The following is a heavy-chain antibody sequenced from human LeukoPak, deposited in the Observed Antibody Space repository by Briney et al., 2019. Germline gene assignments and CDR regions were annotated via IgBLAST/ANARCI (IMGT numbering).Heavy chain of an antibody. CDR1: GFTFSSYG. CDR2: IRYDGSNK. Sequence: TGGSLRLSCAASGFTFSSYGMHWVRQAPGKGLEWVAFIRYDGSNKYYADSVKGRFTISRDNSKNTLYLQMNSLRAEDTAVYYCARVHPGSSLLIGEIDSWGQGTLVTVSS. V-gene: IGHV3-30*02. J-gene: IGHJ5*01. D-gene: IGHD6-13*01. CDR3: ARVHPGSSLLIGEIDS.